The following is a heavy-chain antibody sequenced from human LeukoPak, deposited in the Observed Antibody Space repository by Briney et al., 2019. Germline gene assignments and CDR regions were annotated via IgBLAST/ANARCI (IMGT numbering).Heavy chain of an antibody. V-gene: IGHV4-38-2*02. CDR2: IYHSGST. D-gene: IGHD3-16*02. CDR3: ARVAFTFGAVIAETGGPDY. CDR1: GYSISSGYY. Sequence: PSETLSLTCTVSGYSISSGYYWGWIRQPPGKGLEWIGSIYHSGSTYYNPSLKSRVTISVDTSKNQFSLKLSSVTAADTAVYYCARVAFTFGAVIAETGGPDYWGQGTLVTVSS. J-gene: IGHJ4*02.